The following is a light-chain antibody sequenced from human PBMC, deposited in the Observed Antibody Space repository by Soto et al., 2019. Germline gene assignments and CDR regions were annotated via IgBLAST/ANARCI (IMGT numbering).Light chain of an antibody. CDR1: QSVSSH. J-gene: IGKJ1*01. V-gene: IGKV3-11*01. Sequence: EIVLTQSPATLSLSPGERATLSCRASQSVSSHLAWYQQKPGQAPSLLIYDASNRATGIPARFSGSGSGTDFTLTISSLEPEDFAVYYCQQRSNWPATFGQGTKVEIK. CDR3: QQRSNWPAT. CDR2: DAS.